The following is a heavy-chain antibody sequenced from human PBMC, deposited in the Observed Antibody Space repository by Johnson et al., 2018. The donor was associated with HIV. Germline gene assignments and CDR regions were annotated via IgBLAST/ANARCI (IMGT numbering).Heavy chain of an antibody. V-gene: IGHV3-30*02. Sequence: QVQLVESGGGVVQPGGSLRLSCAASGFTFSSYGMHWVRQAPGKGLEWVAFIRYDGSNKYYADSVKGRFTISRDNSKNTLYLQMNSLRSDDTAVYYCAKEGEYFYDSSGFDAFDIWGQGTMVTVSS. CDR2: IRYDGSNK. CDR3: AKEGEYFYDSSGFDAFDI. D-gene: IGHD3-22*01. CDR1: GFTFSSYG. J-gene: IGHJ3*02.